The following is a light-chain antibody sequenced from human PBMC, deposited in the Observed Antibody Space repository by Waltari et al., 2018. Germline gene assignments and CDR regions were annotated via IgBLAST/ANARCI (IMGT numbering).Light chain of an antibody. CDR3: SAFTTASTLV. V-gene: IGLV2-14*03. CDR2: DVT. CDR1: VSDIGSFNY. Sequence: QSALTQPVSVSGSPGQPITISCTGSVSDIGSFNYVSWYQQHPGKAPKVIIFDVTRLPSGVSDRFSGSKSGNTASLIVSGLQTEDGADYFCSAFTTASTLVFGTGTKVTVL. J-gene: IGLJ1*01.